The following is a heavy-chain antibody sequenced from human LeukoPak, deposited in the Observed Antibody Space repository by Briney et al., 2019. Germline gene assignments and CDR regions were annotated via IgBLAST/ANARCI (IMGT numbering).Heavy chain of an antibody. CDR2: IKQDGSEK. D-gene: IGHD3-10*01. Sequence: PGGSLRLSCAASGFTFSDYWMVWVRQAPGKGLEWVATIKQDGSEKYYVGSVKGRFTISRDNAKNSLYLEMNGLRAEDTAVYYCARDSVGAPDRWGQGTLVTVSS. CDR3: ARDSVGAPDR. J-gene: IGHJ4*02. V-gene: IGHV3-7*01. CDR1: GFTFSDYW.